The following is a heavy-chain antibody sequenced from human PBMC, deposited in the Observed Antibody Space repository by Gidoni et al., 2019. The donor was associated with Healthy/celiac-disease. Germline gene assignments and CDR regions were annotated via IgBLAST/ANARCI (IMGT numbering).Heavy chain of an antibody. CDR1: GFTFSSYA. D-gene: IGHD1-26*01. CDR3: AKDRVGGSYSRHAFDI. Sequence: EVQLLESGGGLVQPGGSLRLSCAASGFTFSSYAMSWVRQAPGKGLGWVSAISGSGGSTYYADSVKGRFTISRDNSKNTLYLQMNSLRAEDTAVYYCAKDRVGGSYSRHAFDIWGQGTMVTVSS. J-gene: IGHJ3*02. V-gene: IGHV3-23*01. CDR2: ISGSGGST.